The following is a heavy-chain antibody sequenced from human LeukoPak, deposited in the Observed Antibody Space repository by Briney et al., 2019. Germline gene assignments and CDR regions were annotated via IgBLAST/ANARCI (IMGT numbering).Heavy chain of an antibody. CDR1: GFSLSTSAVG. CDR3: AHTTGPRAFDI. Sequence: SGPTPVKPTQTLTLTCTFSGFSLSTSAVGVGWIRQPPGKALECLALIYWDDDKRYSTSLKTKPTITKDTSNSLVVLTMTNMDPVDRATYYCAHTTGPRAFDIWGQGTMVTVSS. V-gene: IGHV2-5*02. J-gene: IGHJ3*02. CDR2: IYWDDDK. D-gene: IGHD1-1*01.